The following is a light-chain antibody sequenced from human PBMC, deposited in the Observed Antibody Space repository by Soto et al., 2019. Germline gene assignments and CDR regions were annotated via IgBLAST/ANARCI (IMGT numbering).Light chain of an antibody. J-gene: IGLJ1*01. CDR2: RNN. Sequence: SVLTQPPSASGTPGQRVTISCSGSSXNIGSNYVYWYQQLPGTAPKLLIYRNNQRPSGVPDRFSGSKSGTSASLAISGLRSEDEADYYCAAWDDSLSASFGTGTKVNIL. CDR3: AAWDDSLSAS. CDR1: SXNIGSNY. V-gene: IGLV1-47*01.